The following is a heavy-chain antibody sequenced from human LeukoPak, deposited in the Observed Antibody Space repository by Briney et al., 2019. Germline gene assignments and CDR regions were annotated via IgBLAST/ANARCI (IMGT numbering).Heavy chain of an antibody. CDR3: ARDIVATIGVDY. V-gene: IGHV3-53*01. D-gene: IGHD5-12*01. CDR1: GFTVSSNY. Sequence: GGSLRPSCAASGFTVSSNYMSWVRQAPGKGLEWVSVIYSGGSTYYADSVKGRFTISRDNSKNTLYLQMNSLRAEDTAVYYCARDIVATIGVDYWGQGTLVTVSS. CDR2: IYSGGST. J-gene: IGHJ4*02.